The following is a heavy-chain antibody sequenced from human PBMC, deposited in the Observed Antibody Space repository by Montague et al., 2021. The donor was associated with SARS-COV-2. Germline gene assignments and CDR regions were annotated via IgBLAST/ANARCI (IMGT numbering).Heavy chain of an antibody. CDR2: IDWDDDK. J-gene: IGHJ3*02. V-gene: IGHV2-70*04. D-gene: IGHD3-9*01. Sequence: PALVTPTQTLTLTCTLSGFSLSTSGMRASWIRQPPGKALEWLARIDWDDDKFYSTPLRTRLTISKDTSKNQVVLTMTNMDPVDTATYYCARSYYDILTNYYDAFDIWGQGTMVTVSS. CDR1: GFSLSTSGMR. CDR3: ARSYYDILTNYYDAFDI.